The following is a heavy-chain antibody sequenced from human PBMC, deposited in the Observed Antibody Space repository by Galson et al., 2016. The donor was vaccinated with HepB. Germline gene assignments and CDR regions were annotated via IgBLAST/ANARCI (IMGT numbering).Heavy chain of an antibody. Sequence: SETLSLTCAVSGDSISNNYWWTWVRQSPGQGLEWIGEIYQTGTAHYNPSFTSRATISIDKSKNEISLRLASVTAADTAIYYCTRGTLGSVATMAFDYWGQGTLGTVSS. V-gene: IGHV4-4*02. CDR2: IYQTGTA. CDR1: GDSISNNYW. D-gene: IGHD4/OR15-4a*01. CDR3: TRGTLGSVATMAFDY. J-gene: IGHJ4*02.